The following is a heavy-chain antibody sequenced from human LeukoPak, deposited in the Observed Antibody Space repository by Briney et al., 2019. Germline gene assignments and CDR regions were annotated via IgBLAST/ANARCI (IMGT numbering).Heavy chain of an antibody. D-gene: IGHD6-19*01. J-gene: IGHJ4*02. CDR3: ATSKSGWYQIDY. CDR2: ISWNSGSI. Sequence: GGSLRLSCAASGFTFDDYAMHWVRQAPGKGLEWVSGISWNSGSIGYADSVKGRFTISRDNAKNSLYLQMNSLRAEDTALYYCATSKSGWYQIDYWGQGTLLTVSS. CDR1: GFTFDDYA. V-gene: IGHV3-9*01.